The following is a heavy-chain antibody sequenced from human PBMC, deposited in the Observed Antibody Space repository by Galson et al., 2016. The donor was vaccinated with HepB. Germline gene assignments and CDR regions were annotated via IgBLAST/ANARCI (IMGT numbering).Heavy chain of an antibody. V-gene: IGHV3-30*04. CDR1: GFTFTRYA. D-gene: IGHD6-25*01. CDR2: ISYDGSNK. CDR3: ARANSPSAAAPTDAFDI. J-gene: IGHJ3*02. Sequence: SLRLSCAASGFTFTRYAIHWVRQAPDKGLEWVAVISYDGSNKYYADSVKGRFTISRDNTNNTLYLQMNSLRGEDTAVYYCARANSPSAAAPTDAFDIWGQGTMVTVSS.